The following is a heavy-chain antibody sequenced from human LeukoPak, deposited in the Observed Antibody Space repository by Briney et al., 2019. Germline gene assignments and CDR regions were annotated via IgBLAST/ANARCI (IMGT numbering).Heavy chain of an antibody. D-gene: IGHD6-19*01. J-gene: IGHJ4*02. CDR2: IRSKPYGGTT. CDR3: TRSAGYSSGWYHDY. V-gene: IGHV3-49*04. Sequence: PGRSLRLSCTASGFTFGDYAMSWVRQAPGKGLEWVGFIRSKPYGGTTEYAASVKGRFTISRDDSKSIAYLQMNSPKTEDTAVYYCTRSAGYSSGWYHDYWGQGTLVTVSS. CDR1: GFTFGDYA.